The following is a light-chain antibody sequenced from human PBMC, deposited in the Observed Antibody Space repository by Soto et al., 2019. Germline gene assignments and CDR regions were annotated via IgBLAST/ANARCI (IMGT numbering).Light chain of an antibody. V-gene: IGLV1-40*01. CDR2: GNS. Sequence: QSVLTQPPSVSGAPGQRVTISCTGSSSNIGAGYDVHWYQKLPGTAPKLLIYGNSNRPSGVPDRFSGSKSGTSASLAITGLQAEDEADYYCQSYESSLSALFGGGTKLTVL. CDR3: QSYESSLSAL. CDR1: SSNIGAGYD. J-gene: IGLJ3*02.